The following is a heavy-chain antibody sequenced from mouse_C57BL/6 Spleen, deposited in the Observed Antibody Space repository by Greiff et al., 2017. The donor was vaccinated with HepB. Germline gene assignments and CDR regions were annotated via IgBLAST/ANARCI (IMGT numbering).Heavy chain of an antibody. J-gene: IGHJ2*01. V-gene: IGHV1-61*01. CDR3: ARPRGYDGLDY. CDR2: IYPSDSET. CDR1: GYTFTSYW. Sequence: QVHVKQPGAELVRPGSSVKLSCKASGYTFTSYWMDWVKQRPGQGLEWIGNIYPSDSETHYNQKFKDKATLTVDKSSSTAYMQLSSLTSEDSAVYYCARPRGYDGLDYWGQGTTLTVSS. D-gene: IGHD2-3*01.